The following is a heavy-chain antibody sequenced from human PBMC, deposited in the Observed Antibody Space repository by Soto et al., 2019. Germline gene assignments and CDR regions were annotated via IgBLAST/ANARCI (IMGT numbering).Heavy chain of an antibody. CDR2: IHYSGST. V-gene: IGHV4-30-4*01. Sequence: PSETLSLTCTVSGGSISSGDYYWSWIRQPPGKGLEWIGYIHYSGSTYYNPSLKSRVTISVDTSKNQFSLKLSSVTAADTAVYYCARDNSYNGKFGRSAGMDVWGQGTTVTVSS. J-gene: IGHJ6*02. D-gene: IGHD1-20*01. CDR1: GGSISSGDYY. CDR3: ARDNSYNGKFGRSAGMDV.